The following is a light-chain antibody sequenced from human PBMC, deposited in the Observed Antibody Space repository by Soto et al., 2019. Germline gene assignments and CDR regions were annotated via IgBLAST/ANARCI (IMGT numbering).Light chain of an antibody. CDR3: QQYENYWT. CDR2: DAS. Sequence: DIQMTQSPSTLSATAGDRVTITCRASQSISSWLAWYQHKPGKAPKLLIYDASTLDSGVPSRFSGSGSGTEFSLTSSKLQPDDCATYYCQQYENYWTFGQGTRVEIK. V-gene: IGKV1-5*01. J-gene: IGKJ1*01. CDR1: QSISSW.